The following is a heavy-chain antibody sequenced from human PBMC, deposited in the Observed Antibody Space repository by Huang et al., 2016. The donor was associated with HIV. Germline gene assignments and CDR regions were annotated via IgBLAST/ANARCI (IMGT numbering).Heavy chain of an antibody. V-gene: IGHV3-74*02. Sequence: EVELAESGGGSVRPGQSLRLSCVGSGFIFSDYWMHWVRQIPGKGLIGVASIESEGSSTSYADSVKGRFTIYRDNAKNTVYLQMSSLRVDDTAVYYCVRAKEKGYDFWSGYRYWGQGVQVTVSS. CDR2: IESEGSST. CDR3: VRAKEKGYDFWSGYRY. D-gene: IGHD3-3*01. J-gene: IGHJ4*01. CDR1: GFIFSDYW.